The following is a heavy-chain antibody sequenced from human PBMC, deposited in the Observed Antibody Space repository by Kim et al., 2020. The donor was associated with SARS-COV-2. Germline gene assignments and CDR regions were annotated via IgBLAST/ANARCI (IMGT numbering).Heavy chain of an antibody. D-gene: IGHD6-13*01. CDR3: ARYAIAAAGRFDY. CDR1: GGSFSGYY. Sequence: SETLSLTCAVYGGSFSGYYWSWIRQPPGKGLEWIGEINHSGSTNYNPSLKSRVTISVDTSKNQFSLKLSSVTAADTAVYYCARYAIAAAGRFDYWGQGTLVTVSS. V-gene: IGHV4-34*01. CDR2: INHSGST. J-gene: IGHJ4*02.